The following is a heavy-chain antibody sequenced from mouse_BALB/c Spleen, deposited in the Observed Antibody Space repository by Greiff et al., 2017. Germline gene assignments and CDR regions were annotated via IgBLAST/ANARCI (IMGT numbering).Heavy chain of an antibody. V-gene: IGHV10-3*03. Sequence: EVKLVESGGGLVQPKGSLKLSCAASGFTFNTYAMHWVCQAPGKGLEWVARIRSKSNNYATYYADSVKDRFTISRDDSQSMLYLQMNNLKTEDTAMYYCVREGWYYAMDYWGQGTSVTVSS. CDR2: IRSKSNNYAT. CDR3: VREGWYYAMDY. J-gene: IGHJ4*01. D-gene: IGHD3-3*01. CDR1: GFTFNTYA.